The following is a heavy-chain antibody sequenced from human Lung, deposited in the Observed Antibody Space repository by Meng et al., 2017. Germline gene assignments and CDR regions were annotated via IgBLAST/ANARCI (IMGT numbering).Heavy chain of an antibody. CDR1: GRSFSVYY. CDR3: ARGPTTMAHDFDY. J-gene: IGHJ4*02. V-gene: IGHV4-34*01. Sequence: QDWGAGRLDPWWSLAPSGVVDGRSFSVYYWIWLRQPPGKGLGWIGKINHSGNTLYNASFERRATISVDTSQNTLSLKLSSVTGADSAVYSCARGPTTMAHDFDYWGQGTLVTVSS. D-gene: IGHD4-11*01. CDR2: INHSGNT.